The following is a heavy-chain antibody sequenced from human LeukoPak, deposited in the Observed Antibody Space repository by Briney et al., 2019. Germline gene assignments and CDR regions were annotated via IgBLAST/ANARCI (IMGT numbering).Heavy chain of an antibody. CDR2: ISSSSSYI. V-gene: IGHV3-21*01. CDR1: GFTFSSYS. Sequence: GGSLRLSCAASGFTFSSYSMNWVRQAPGKGLEWVSSISSSSSYIYYADSVKGRFTISRDNAKNSLYLQMNSLRAEDTAVYYCARVGHIVVVPAALVDYNYGMDVWGQGTTVTVSS. D-gene: IGHD2-2*01. J-gene: IGHJ6*02. CDR3: ARVGHIVVVPAALVDYNYGMDV.